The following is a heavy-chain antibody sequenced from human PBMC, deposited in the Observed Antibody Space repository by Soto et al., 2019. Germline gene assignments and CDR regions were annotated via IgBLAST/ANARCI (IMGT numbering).Heavy chain of an antibody. CDR1: GGSISSGGYY. CDR2: IYYSGST. V-gene: IGHV4-31*03. Sequence: QVQLQESGPGLVKPSQTLSLTCTVSGGSISSGGYYWSWIRQHPGKGLEWIGYIYYSGSTYYTPSLKSRVTISVDTSKNQFSLKLSSVTAADTAVYYCARLLGYCSSTSCYAPGTNWFDPWGQGTLVTVSS. D-gene: IGHD2-2*01. J-gene: IGHJ5*02. CDR3: ARLLGYCSSTSCYAPGTNWFDP.